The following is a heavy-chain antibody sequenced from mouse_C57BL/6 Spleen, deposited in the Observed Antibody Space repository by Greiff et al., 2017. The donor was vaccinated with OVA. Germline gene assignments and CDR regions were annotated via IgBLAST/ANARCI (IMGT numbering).Heavy chain of an antibody. CDR3: ARWIDYDENWYFDV. D-gene: IGHD2-4*01. CDR1: GYTFTSYW. Sequence: VQLQQSGAELVKPGASVKLSCKASGYTFTSYWMHWVKQRPGQGLEWIGMIHPNSGSTNYNEKFKSKATLTVDKSSSTAYMQLSSLTSEDSAVYYCARWIDYDENWYFDVWGTGTTVTVSS. J-gene: IGHJ1*03. V-gene: IGHV1-64*01. CDR2: IHPNSGST.